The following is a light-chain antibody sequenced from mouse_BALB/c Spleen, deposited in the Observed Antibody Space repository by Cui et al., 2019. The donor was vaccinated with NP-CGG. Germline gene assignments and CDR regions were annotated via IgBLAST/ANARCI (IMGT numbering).Light chain of an antibody. CDR1: TGAVTTSNY. CDR2: GTN. Sequence: QAVVTQESALTTLPGETVTLTCRSSTGAVTTSNYANWVQEKPDHLFTGLIGGTNNRAPGVPARFSGSLIGDKAALTITGAQTEDEAIYFCALWYSSHWVFGGGTKLTVL. J-gene: IGLJ1*01. V-gene: IGLV1*01. CDR3: ALWYSSHWV.